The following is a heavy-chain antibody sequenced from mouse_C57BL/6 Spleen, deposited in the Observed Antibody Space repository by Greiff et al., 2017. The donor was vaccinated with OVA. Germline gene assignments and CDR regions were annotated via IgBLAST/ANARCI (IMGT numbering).Heavy chain of an antibody. CDR3: ATSYDYDIAMDY. V-gene: IGHV1-39*01. D-gene: IGHD2-4*01. Sequence: EVQLQQSGPELVKPGASVKISCKASGYSFTDYNMNWVKQSNGKSLEWIGAINPNYGTTSYNQKFKGKATLTVDQSSSTAYMQLNGLTSEDSAVYYCATSYDYDIAMDYWGQGTSVTVSS. CDR1: GYSFTDYN. J-gene: IGHJ4*01. CDR2: INPNYGTT.